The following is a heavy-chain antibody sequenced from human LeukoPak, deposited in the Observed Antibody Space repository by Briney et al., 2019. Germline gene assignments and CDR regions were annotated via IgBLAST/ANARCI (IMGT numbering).Heavy chain of an antibody. J-gene: IGHJ3*02. CDR2: IYYSGST. CDR1: GGSISSYY. Sequence: PSETLSLTCTVSGGSISSYYWSWIRQPPGKGLEWIGYIYYSGSTNYNPSLKSRVTISVDTSKNQFSLKLSSVTAADTAVYYCARDTRHDFWSGYYTGGGDAFDIWGQGTMVTVSS. D-gene: IGHD3-3*01. CDR3: ARDTRHDFWSGYYTGGGDAFDI. V-gene: IGHV4-59*01.